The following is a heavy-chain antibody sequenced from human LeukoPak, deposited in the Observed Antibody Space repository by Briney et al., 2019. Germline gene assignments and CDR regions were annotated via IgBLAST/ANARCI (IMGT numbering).Heavy chain of an antibody. D-gene: IGHD2-2*01. CDR1: GGSITSSSYY. J-gene: IGHJ6*03. CDR3: ASLHQRKRGSDYYYYYMDV. Sequence: SETLSLTCTVSGGSITSSSYYWGWIRQTPGEGLEWIGSIYYSGNTYYNPSLKSRVTISVDTSKNQFSLKLSSVTAADTAVYYCASLHQRKRGSDYYYYYMDVWGKGTTVTVSS. V-gene: IGHV4-39*07. CDR2: IYYSGNT.